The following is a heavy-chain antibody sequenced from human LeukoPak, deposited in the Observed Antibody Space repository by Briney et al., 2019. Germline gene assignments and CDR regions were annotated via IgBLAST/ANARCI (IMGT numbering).Heavy chain of an antibody. Sequence: GGSLRLSCAASGFTFSSYSMNWVRQAPGKGLEWVSSISSSSSYIYYADSVKGRFTISRDNAKNSLYLQMNSLRAEDTAVYYCARLILTGYYYYYMDVWGKGTTVTISS. D-gene: IGHD3-9*01. CDR3: ARLILTGYYYYYMDV. V-gene: IGHV3-21*01. CDR2: ISSSSSYI. J-gene: IGHJ6*03. CDR1: GFTFSSYS.